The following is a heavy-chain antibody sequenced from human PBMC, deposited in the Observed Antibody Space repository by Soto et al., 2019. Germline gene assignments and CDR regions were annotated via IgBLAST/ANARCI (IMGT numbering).Heavy chain of an antibody. CDR1: GLTFSSYA. V-gene: IGHV3-7*03. J-gene: IGHJ4*02. CDR3: ASRVPDVAYYGVFDY. Sequence: GGSLRLSCAASGLTFSSYAMTWVRQAPGKGLEWVANIKQDGSEKYYVDSVKGRFTISRDNAKNSVFLQMNSLTVEDTAMYYCASRVPDVAYYGVFDYWGQGTLVTAPQ. CDR2: IKQDGSEK. D-gene: IGHD3-3*01.